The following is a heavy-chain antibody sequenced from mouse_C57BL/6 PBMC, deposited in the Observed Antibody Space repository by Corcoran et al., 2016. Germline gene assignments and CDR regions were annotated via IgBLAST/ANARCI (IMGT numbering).Heavy chain of an antibody. CDR1: GIDFSRYW. D-gene: IGHD1-1*01. CDR2: INPDSSTI. CDR3: ARQGYYGLFAY. J-gene: IGHJ3*01. V-gene: IGHV4-1*01. Sequence: EVKLLQSGGGLVQPGGSLKLSCAASGIDFSRYWMSWVRRAPGKGLEWIGEINPDSSTINYAPSLKDKFIISRDNAKNTLDLQMSKVRSEYTALYYLARQGYYGLFAYWGQGTLVTVSA.